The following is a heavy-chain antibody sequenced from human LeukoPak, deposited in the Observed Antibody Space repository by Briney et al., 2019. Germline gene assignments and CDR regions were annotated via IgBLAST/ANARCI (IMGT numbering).Heavy chain of an antibody. J-gene: IGHJ4*02. CDR1: GYTFTGYY. Sequence: ASVKVSCKASGYTFTGYYMHWVRQAPGQGLEWMGWINPSSGSTNYAQKFQGRVTMTEDTSTDTAYMELSSLRSEDTAVYYCATVLFSGSGSFNFDYWGQGTLVTVSS. CDR2: INPSSGST. CDR3: ATVLFSGSGSFNFDY. V-gene: IGHV1-2*02. D-gene: IGHD3-10*01.